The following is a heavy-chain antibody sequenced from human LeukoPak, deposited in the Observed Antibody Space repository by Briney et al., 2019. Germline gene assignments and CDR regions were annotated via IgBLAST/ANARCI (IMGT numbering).Heavy chain of an antibody. D-gene: IGHD3-10*01. J-gene: IGHJ5*02. CDR2: IIPIFGTA. CDR3: ARRTMVRGVRNWFDP. Sequence: SVKVSCKAPGGTFSSYAISWVRQAPGQGLEWMGGIIPIFGTANYAQKFQGRVTITADKSTSTAYMELSSLRSEDTAVYYCARRTMVRGVRNWFDPWGQGTLVTVSS. CDR1: GGTFSSYA. V-gene: IGHV1-69*06.